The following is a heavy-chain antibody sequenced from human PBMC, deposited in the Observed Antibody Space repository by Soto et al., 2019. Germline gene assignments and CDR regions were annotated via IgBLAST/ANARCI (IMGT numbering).Heavy chain of an antibody. CDR2: MNPNSGNT. CDR1: GYTFTSYD. J-gene: IGHJ6*02. D-gene: IGHD3-3*01. Sequence: ASVKVSCKASGYTFTSYDINWVRQATGQGLEWMGWMNPNSGNTGYAKKFQGRVTMTSNTTISTAYMELSSLRSEDTAVYYCARAGAIFDYYGMDVWGQGTTVTVSS. V-gene: IGHV1-8*01. CDR3: ARAGAIFDYYGMDV.